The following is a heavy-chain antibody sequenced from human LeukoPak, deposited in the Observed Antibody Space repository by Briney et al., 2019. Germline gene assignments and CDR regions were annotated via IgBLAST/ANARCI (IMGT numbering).Heavy chain of an antibody. Sequence: GGSLRLSCAASGFPFNIYAMSWVRQAPGKGLEWVAGITGGGRDTYYADSVKGRFTISRDDSKNTLYLQMNSLRAEDTAVYYCARAYYYDSSATPDYWGQGTLVTVSS. CDR2: ITGGGRDT. CDR3: ARAYYYDSSATPDY. D-gene: IGHD3-22*01. CDR1: GFPFNIYA. J-gene: IGHJ4*02. V-gene: IGHV3-23*01.